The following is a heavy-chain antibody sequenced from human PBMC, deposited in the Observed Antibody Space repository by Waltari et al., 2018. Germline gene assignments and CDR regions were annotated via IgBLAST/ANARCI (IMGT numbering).Heavy chain of an antibody. V-gene: IGHV3-23*01. CDR3: ARHLYSIDYLELGN. CDR1: GFNFISYA. J-gene: IGHJ4*02. CDR2: ISDSGVIT. Sequence: EVHLLESGGGLAQPGGSLRLSCAASGFNFISYAMSWVRQAPGKGLEWVSGISDSGVITKYADSVKGRFTVSRDNSKNTVFLQLNSLRAEDTAIYYCARHLYSIDYLELGNWGQGTLVTVYS. D-gene: IGHD3-22*01.